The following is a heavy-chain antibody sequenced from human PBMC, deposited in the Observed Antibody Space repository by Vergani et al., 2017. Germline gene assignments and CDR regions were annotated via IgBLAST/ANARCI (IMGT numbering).Heavy chain of an antibody. Sequence: EVQLLESGGGLVQPGGSLRLSCAASGFTFSSYAMSWVRQAPGKGLEWVSAISGSGGSTYYADSVKGRFTIARDNSKNSLYLQMNSLRAEDTAVYYCARDRRLFNSSGYFVFWGQGTLVTVSS. CDR1: GFTFSSYA. D-gene: IGHD3-22*01. CDR3: ARDRRLFNSSGYFVF. V-gene: IGHV3-23*01. J-gene: IGHJ4*02. CDR2: ISGSGGST.